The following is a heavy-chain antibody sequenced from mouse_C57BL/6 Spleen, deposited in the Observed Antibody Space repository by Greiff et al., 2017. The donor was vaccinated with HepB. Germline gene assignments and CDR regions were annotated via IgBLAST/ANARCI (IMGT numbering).Heavy chain of an antibody. CDR1: GFTFSSYA. CDR2: ISDGGSYT. D-gene: IGHD1-1*01. CDR3: ARDFTVVDWYFDV. J-gene: IGHJ1*03. Sequence: VQGVESGGGLVKPGGSLKLSCAASGFTFSSYAMSWVRQTPEKRLEWVATISDGGSYTYYPDNVKGRFTISRDNAKNNLYLQMSHLKSEDTAMYYCARDFTVVDWYFDVWGTGTTVTVSS. V-gene: IGHV5-4*01.